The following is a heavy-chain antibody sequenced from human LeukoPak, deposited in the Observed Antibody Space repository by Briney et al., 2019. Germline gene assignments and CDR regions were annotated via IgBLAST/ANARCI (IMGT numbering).Heavy chain of an antibody. CDR2: IWYGGSNK. D-gene: IGHD1-26*01. CDR1: GFTFSSYG. V-gene: IGHV3-33*08. J-gene: IGHJ3*02. CDR3: ARLRVGAPGGGGFDI. Sequence: GGSLRLSCAASGFTFSSYGMHWVRQAPGKGLEWVAVIWYGGSNKYYADSVKGRFTISRDNSKNTLYLQMGSLRAEDMAVYYCARLRVGAPGGGGFDIWGQGTMVTVSS.